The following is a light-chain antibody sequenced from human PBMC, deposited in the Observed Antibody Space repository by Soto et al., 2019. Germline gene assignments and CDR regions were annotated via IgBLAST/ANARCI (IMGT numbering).Light chain of an antibody. V-gene: IGKV3-20*01. J-gene: IGKJ1*01. Sequence: EIVLTQSPGTLSLSPGERATLSCRASQSVSSNYLAWYQQKPGQAPRLLIYGASSRATRIPDRFSGSGSGPDFTLTISRLEPEDFAVYYCQQYDSSPWTFVQGTKVEIK. CDR3: QQYDSSPWT. CDR1: QSVSSNY. CDR2: GAS.